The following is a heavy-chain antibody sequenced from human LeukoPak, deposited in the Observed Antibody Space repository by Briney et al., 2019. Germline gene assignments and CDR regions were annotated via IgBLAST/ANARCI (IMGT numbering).Heavy chain of an antibody. CDR2: IRYDGSNK. D-gene: IGHD3-10*01. Sequence: GGSLRLSCAASGFTFSSYGMHWVRQAPGKGLEWVAFIRYDGSNKYYADSVKGRFTISRDNSKNTLYLQMNSLRAEDTAVYYCAKDMSVVLDYYGSVPYYYYYGMDVWGQGTTVTVSS. V-gene: IGHV3-30*02. CDR3: AKDMSVVLDYYGSVPYYYYYGMDV. CDR1: GFTFSSYG. J-gene: IGHJ6*02.